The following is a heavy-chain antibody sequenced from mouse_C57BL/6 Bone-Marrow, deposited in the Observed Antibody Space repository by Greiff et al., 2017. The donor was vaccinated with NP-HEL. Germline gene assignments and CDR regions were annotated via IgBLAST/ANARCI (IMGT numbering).Heavy chain of an antibody. CDR1: GFTFSSYG. J-gene: IGHJ3*01. CDR2: TSSGGSYT. Sequence: EVQGVESGGDLVKPGGSLKLSCAASGFTFSSYGMSWVRQAPDKRLEWVATTSSGGSYTYYPDSVKGRFTISRDNAKNTLYLQMSSLKSEDTAMYDCASPYDYDVAWFAYWGQGTLVTVSA. V-gene: IGHV5-6*01. CDR3: ASPYDYDVAWFAY. D-gene: IGHD2-4*01.